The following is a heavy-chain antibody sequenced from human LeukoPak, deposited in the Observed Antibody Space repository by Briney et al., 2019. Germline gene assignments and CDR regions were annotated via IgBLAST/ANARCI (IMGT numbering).Heavy chain of an antibody. D-gene: IGHD5-24*01. CDR3: AKDVSGDGYILDL. CDR1: GFTFSNYG. V-gene: IGHV3-30*02. J-gene: IGHJ2*01. Sequence: PGGSLRLSCAASGFTFSNYGMHWVRQAPGKGLEWVAVIWYDGSNKYYADSVKGRFTISRDNSKNTLYLQMNSLRAEDTAVYYCAKDVSGDGYILDLWGRGTLVTVSS. CDR2: IWYDGSNK.